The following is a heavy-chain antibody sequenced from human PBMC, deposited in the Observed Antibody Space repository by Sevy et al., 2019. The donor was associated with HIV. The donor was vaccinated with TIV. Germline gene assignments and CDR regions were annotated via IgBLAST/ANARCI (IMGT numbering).Heavy chain of an antibody. J-gene: IGHJ6*02. Sequence: SETLSLTCSVSGGSISSHSYYWTWIRQHPGKGLVWIGYIHYSGRTYYNPSLKSRITISLDTSKNQFSLRLRSVTAADTAVYYCARDHGYSNGWFPYYYYYGMDVWGPGTTVTVSS. D-gene: IGHD6-19*01. CDR1: GGSISSHSYY. CDR2: IHYSGRT. V-gene: IGHV4-31*03. CDR3: ARDHGYSNGWFPYYYYYGMDV.